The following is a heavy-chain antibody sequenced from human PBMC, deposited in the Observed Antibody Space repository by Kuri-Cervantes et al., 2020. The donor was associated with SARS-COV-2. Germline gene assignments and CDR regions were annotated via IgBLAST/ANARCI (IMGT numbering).Heavy chain of an antibody. Sequence: GGSLRLSCAASGFTFSDCSMHWVRQAPGKGLEWVAVISYDGSNTYYADSVKGRFTISRDNSKNTLYLQMNSLRAEDTAVYYCARVAARLYYYYMDVWGKGTTVTVSS. J-gene: IGHJ6*03. CDR3: ARVAARLYYYYMDV. CDR1: GFTFSDCS. D-gene: IGHD6-6*01. CDR2: ISYDGSNT. V-gene: IGHV3-30*04.